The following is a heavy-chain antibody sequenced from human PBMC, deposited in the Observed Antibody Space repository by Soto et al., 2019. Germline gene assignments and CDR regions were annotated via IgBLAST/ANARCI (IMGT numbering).Heavy chain of an antibody. Sequence: SVKVSCKASGGTFSSYTISWVRQAPGQGLEWMGRIIPILGIANYAQKFQGRVTITADKSTSTAYMELSSLRSEDTAVYYCASSLAVAGTGYYYYMDVWGKGTTVTVSS. CDR1: GGTFSSYT. CDR3: ASSLAVAGTGYYYYMDV. J-gene: IGHJ6*03. V-gene: IGHV1-69*02. CDR2: IIPILGIA. D-gene: IGHD6-19*01.